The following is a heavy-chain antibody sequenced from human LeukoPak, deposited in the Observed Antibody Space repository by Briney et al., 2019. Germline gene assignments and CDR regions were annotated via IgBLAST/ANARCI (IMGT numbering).Heavy chain of an antibody. V-gene: IGHV3-30-3*01. CDR3: ARGYSSGWYYFDY. Sequence: GGSLRLSCAASGFTFSDYWMTWVRQAPGKGLEWVAVISYDGSNKYYADSVKGRFTISRDNSKNTLYLQMNSLRAEDTAVYYCARGYSSGWYYFDYWGQGTLVTVSS. CDR1: GFTFSDYW. J-gene: IGHJ4*02. CDR2: ISYDGSNK. D-gene: IGHD6-19*01.